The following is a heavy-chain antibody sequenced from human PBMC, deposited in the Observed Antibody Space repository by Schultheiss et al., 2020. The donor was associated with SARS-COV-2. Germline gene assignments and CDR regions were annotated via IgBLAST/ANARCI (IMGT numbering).Heavy chain of an antibody. CDR2: IYWDDDK. CDR3: AHTFFFTPPWDCYFDS. J-gene: IGHJ4*02. V-gene: IGHV2-5*02. D-gene: IGHD1-26*01. CDR1: GFSLSTSGVG. Sequence: SGPTLVKPAQTLTLTCTFSGFSLSTSGVGVAWIRQPPGKALEWLALIYWDDDKRYNPSLKNRLTITKDTSKNQVVFTMTNLDPVDTATYFCAHTFFFTPPWDCYFDSWGQGTLVTVSS.